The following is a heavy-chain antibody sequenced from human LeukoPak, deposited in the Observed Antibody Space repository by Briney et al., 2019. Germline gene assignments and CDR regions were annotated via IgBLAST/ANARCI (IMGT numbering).Heavy chain of an antibody. V-gene: IGHV4-61*08. J-gene: IGHJ4*02. CDR3: ATLRSGSYYRWIDY. D-gene: IGHD1-26*01. CDR1: DYSLRSGGYS. CDR2: IYNSGST. Sequence: SETLSLTCAVSDYSLRSGGYSCNWVRQPPGTGLEWLGYIYNSGSTNYNPSLKSRVTISVDTSKNQFSLKLSSVTAADTAVYYCATLRSGSYYRWIDYWGQGTLVTVSS.